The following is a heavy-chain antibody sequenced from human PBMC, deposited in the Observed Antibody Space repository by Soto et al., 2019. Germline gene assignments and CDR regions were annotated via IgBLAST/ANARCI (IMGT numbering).Heavy chain of an antibody. CDR1: GFTFTSSA. V-gene: IGHV1-58*01. D-gene: IGHD1-26*01. J-gene: IGHJ4*02. Sequence: SVKVSCKASGFTFTSSAVQWVRQARGQRLEWIGWIVVGSGNTNYAQKFQERVTITRDMSTSTAYMELSSLRSEDTAVYYCAAVGIVGAHYYFDYWGPATLVTVSS. CDR2: IVVGSGNT. CDR3: AAVGIVGAHYYFDY.